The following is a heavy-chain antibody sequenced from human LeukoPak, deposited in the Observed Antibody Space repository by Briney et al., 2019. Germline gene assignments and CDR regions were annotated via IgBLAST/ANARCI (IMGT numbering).Heavy chain of an antibody. Sequence: PSETLSLTCTVPGGSMRSYFWSWIRQPAGKGLEWIGRIYSSGNTNYNPSLKSRVTMSVDTSKNQFSLKLTSVTAADTAFYYCAREGPYSGRWYYFDYWGQGILVTVSS. D-gene: IGHD6-13*01. CDR2: IYSSGNT. V-gene: IGHV4-4*07. J-gene: IGHJ4*02. CDR1: GGSMRSYF. CDR3: AREGPYSGRWYYFDY.